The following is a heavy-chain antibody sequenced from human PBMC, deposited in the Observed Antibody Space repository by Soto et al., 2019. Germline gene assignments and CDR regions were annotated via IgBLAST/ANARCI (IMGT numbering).Heavy chain of an antibody. CDR2: ISGSSSYI. J-gene: IGHJ4*02. Sequence: EVQLVESGGGLVKPGGSLRLSCAASGFTFSSYSMNWVRQAPGKGLGWVSSISGSSSYIYYADSVKGRFTISRDNAKNSLYLQMNSLRAEDTAVYYCATEKYYYASGGCGYWGQGTLVTVSS. CDR3: ATEKYYYASGGCGY. V-gene: IGHV3-21*01. D-gene: IGHD3-10*01. CDR1: GFTFSSYS.